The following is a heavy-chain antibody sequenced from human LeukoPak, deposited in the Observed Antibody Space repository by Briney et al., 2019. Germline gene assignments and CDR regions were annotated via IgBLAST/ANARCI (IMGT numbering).Heavy chain of an antibody. CDR3: ARGYFDWLLPTVWFNP. J-gene: IGHJ5*02. CDR2: ISSSGST. D-gene: IGHD3-9*01. V-gene: IGHV4-61*02. CDR1: GDSISGGDYY. Sequence: SETLSLTCTVSGDSISGGDYYWSWIRQPAGKGLEWIGRISSSGSTNYNPSLKSRVTISVDTSKNQFSLKLSSVTAADTAVYYCARGYFDWLLPTVWFNPWGQGTLVTVSS.